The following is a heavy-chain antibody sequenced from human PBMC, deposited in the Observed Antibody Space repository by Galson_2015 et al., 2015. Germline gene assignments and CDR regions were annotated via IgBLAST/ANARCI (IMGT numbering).Heavy chain of an antibody. D-gene: IGHD1-26*01. V-gene: IGHV1-46*01. CDR1: GYTFTTYY. CDR2: INPSGGNT. Sequence: SVKVSCKASGYTFTTYYLHWVRQAPGQGLEWVGVINPSGGNTNYAQTFQGRITMTRDTSTSTVYMELSSLRSEDTAVYYCARDLRREAWDWFDPWGKGTLVTVSS. CDR3: ARDLRREAWDWFDP. J-gene: IGHJ5*02.